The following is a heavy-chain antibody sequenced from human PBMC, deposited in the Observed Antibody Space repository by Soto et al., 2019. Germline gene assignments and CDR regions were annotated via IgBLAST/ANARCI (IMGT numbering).Heavy chain of an antibody. J-gene: IGHJ5*02. CDR3: ARQRSPEGWFDP. V-gene: IGHV3-23*01. CDR1: TMSFNTYG. D-gene: IGHD3-10*01. CDR2: VTVTGGST. Sequence: GGSLRLSCAASTMSFNTYGVTWVRQAPGKGLERVSTVTVTGGSTYYADSVKGRFTISRDRSNYTVSLLLNSLRVEDTAIYYCARQRSPEGWFDPWGQGTLVTVSS.